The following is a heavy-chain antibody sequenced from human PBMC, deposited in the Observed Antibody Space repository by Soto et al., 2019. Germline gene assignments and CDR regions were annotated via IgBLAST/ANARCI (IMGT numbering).Heavy chain of an antibody. Sequence: GGSLRLSCAASGFTFSSYAMHWVRQAPGKGLEWVAVISYDGDNKYYADSVKGRFTISRDNSKNTLNLQMNSLRPEDSAVYYCARGGYCSSSSCYRYGMDVWGQGTTVTVSS. J-gene: IGHJ6*02. D-gene: IGHD2-2*03. CDR3: ARGGYCSSSSCYRYGMDV. CDR2: ISYDGDNK. V-gene: IGHV3-30-3*01. CDR1: GFTFSSYA.